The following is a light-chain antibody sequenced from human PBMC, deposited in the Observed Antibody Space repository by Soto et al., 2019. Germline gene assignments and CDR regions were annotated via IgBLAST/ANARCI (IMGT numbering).Light chain of an antibody. J-gene: IGKJ1*01. Sequence: DIVMTQSPDSLAVSLGERATINCKSSQSVLYSSNNKNYLAWYQQKPGQPPKLVIYWVSTRESGVPDRFSGSGSGTDFTLTISSLEAEDVAVYYCQQYYSTPRTFGQVTKVEIK. V-gene: IGKV4-1*01. CDR2: WVS. CDR3: QQYYSTPRT. CDR1: QSVLYSSNNKNY.